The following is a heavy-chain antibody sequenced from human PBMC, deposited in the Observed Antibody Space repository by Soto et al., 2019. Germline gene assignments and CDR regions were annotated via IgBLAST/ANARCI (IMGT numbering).Heavy chain of an antibody. CDR3: ARVAVAGTRVDY. Sequence: QVQLQESGPGLVKPSGTLSLTCAVSGGSISSSNWWSWVRQPPGKGLEWIGEIYHSGSTNYNPSPKSRVTISLDKAKNQFSLKLSSVTAADTAVYYCARVAVAGTRVDYWGQGTLVTVSS. J-gene: IGHJ4*02. CDR2: IYHSGST. CDR1: GGSISSSNW. V-gene: IGHV4-4*02. D-gene: IGHD6-19*01.